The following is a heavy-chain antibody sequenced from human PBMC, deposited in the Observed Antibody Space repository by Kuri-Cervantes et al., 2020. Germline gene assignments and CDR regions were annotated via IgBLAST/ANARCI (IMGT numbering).Heavy chain of an antibody. J-gene: IGHJ4*02. CDR1: GYTFTSYG. V-gene: IGHV1-18*01. D-gene: IGHD1-26*01. Sequence: ASVKVSCKASGYTFTSYGISWARQAPGQGLEWMGWISAYNGNTNYAQKLQGRVTMTTDTSTSTAYMELRSLRSDDTAVYYCARVEELPDVRYFDYWGQGTLVTVSS. CDR3: ARVEELPDVRYFDY. CDR2: ISAYNGNT.